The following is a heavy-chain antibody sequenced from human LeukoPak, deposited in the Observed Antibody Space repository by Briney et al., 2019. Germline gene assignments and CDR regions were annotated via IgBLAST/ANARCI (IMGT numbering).Heavy chain of an antibody. Sequence: SETLSLACTVSGYSISSGYYWGWIRQPPGKGLEWIGSIYHSGSTYYNPSLKSRVTISVDTSKNQFSLKLSSVTAADTAVYYCARDPNARRITIFGVVIKPSEYFDYWGQGTLVTVSS. CDR3: ARDPNARRITIFGVVIKPSEYFDY. CDR2: IYHSGST. V-gene: IGHV4-38-2*02. D-gene: IGHD3-3*01. CDR1: GYSISSGYY. J-gene: IGHJ4*02.